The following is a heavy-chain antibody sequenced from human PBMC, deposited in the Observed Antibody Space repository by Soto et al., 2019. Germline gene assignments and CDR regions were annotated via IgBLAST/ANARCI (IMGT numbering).Heavy chain of an antibody. CDR3: ASQRDSSGYYFGY. D-gene: IGHD3-22*01. CDR2: IIPIFGTA. Sequence: SVKLSCKACGGTFSSYAISWVRQAPGQGLEWMGGIIPIFGTANYAQKFQGRVTITADESTSTAYMELSSLRSEDTAVYYCASQRDSSGYYFGYWGQGTLVTRLL. J-gene: IGHJ4*02. CDR1: GGTFSSYA. V-gene: IGHV1-69*13.